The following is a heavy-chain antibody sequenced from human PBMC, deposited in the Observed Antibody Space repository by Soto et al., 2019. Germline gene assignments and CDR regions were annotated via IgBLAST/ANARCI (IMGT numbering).Heavy chain of an antibody. Sequence: SETLSLTCTVSGGSVSSGSYYWSWIRQPPGKGLEWIGYIYYSGSTNYNPSLKSRVTISVDTSKNQFSLKLSSVTAADTAVYYCARRRSSSSVWFDPWGQGTLVTVSS. CDR1: GGSVSSGSYY. D-gene: IGHD6-6*01. CDR2: IYYSGST. CDR3: ARRRSSSSVWFDP. J-gene: IGHJ5*02. V-gene: IGHV4-61*01.